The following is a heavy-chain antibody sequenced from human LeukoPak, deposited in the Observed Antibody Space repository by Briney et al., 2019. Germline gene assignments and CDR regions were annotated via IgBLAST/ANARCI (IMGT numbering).Heavy chain of an antibody. CDR1: GGSISSGDYY. J-gene: IGHJ3*02. D-gene: IGHD6-6*01. CDR2: IYYSGST. V-gene: IGHV4-30-4*08. CDR3: ARRSRPRIAARPGSAFDI. Sequence: PSETLSLTCTVSGGSISSGDYYWSWIRQPPGKGLEWIGYIYYSGSTYYNPSLKSRVTISVDTSKNQFSLKLSSVTAADTAVYYCARRSRPRIAARPGSAFDIWGQGTMVTVSS.